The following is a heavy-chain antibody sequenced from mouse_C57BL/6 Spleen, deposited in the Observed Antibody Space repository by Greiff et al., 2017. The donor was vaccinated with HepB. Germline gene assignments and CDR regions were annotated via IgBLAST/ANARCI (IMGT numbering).Heavy chain of an antibody. CDR2: IDPENGDT. J-gene: IGHJ2*01. CDR3: TLGHYYFDY. D-gene: IGHD4-1*01. Sequence: EVQLKESGAELVRPGASVKLSCTASGFNIKDDYMHWVKQRPEQGLEWIGWIDPENGDTEYASKFQGKATITADTSSNTAYLQLSSLTSEDTAVYYCTLGHYYFDYWGQGTTLTVSS. V-gene: IGHV14-4*01. CDR1: GFNIKDDY.